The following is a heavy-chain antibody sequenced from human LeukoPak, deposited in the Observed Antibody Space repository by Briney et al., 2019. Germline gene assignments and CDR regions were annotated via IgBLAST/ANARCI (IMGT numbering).Heavy chain of an antibody. J-gene: IGHJ4*02. CDR1: GYTFTSYD. CDR2: MNPNSGNT. V-gene: IGHV1-8*01. D-gene: IGHD3-10*01. Sequence: ASVKVSCKASGYTFTSYDINWVRQATGQGLEWMGWMNPNSGNTGYAQKFRGRVTMTRNTSISTAYMELSSLRSEDTAVYYCARNYGSGSYVDYWGQGTLVTVSS. CDR3: ARNYGSGSYVDY.